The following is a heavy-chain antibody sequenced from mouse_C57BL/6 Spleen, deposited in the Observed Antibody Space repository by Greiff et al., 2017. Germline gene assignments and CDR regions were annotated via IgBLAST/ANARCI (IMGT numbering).Heavy chain of an antibody. V-gene: IGHV5-16*01. CDR1: GFTFSDYY. J-gene: IGHJ2*01. CDR3: ARGEIYYYGSSGFDY. CDR2: INYDGSST. Sequence: EVKVVESEGGLVQPGSSMKLSCTASGFTFSDYYMAWVRQVPEKGLEWVANINYDGSSTYYLDSLKSRFIISRDNAKNILYLQMSSLKSEDTATYYCARGEIYYYGSSGFDYWGQGTTLTVSS. D-gene: IGHD1-1*01.